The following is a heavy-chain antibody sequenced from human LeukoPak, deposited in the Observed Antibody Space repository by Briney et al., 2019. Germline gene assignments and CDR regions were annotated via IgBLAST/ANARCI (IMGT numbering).Heavy chain of an antibody. V-gene: IGHV4-34*01. D-gene: IGHD3-22*01. Sequence: SETLSLTCAVYGESSFSSYYWSWIRQTPGGALEWIGEINHSGCTNYNPSLKSRVTLSIDTSKNQFSLRLNSVTAADTAVYYCSRQVVGNDYWGQGTLVTVSS. J-gene: IGHJ4*02. CDR3: SRQVVGNDY. CDR2: INHSGCT. CDR1: GESSFSSYY.